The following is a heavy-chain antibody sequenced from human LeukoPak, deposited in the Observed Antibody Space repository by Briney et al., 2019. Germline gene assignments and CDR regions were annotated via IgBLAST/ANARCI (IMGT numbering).Heavy chain of an antibody. V-gene: IGHV3-23*01. J-gene: IGHJ6*03. Sequence: GGSLRLSCAASGFIFDNYAMSWVRQAPGKGLEWVSSISGSAFTTFYADSVKGRFTISRDNSKNTLYLQMSSLRAEDTAVYYCARSSEGRYYYDSSGYSYYYYYMDVWGKGTTVTISS. CDR3: ARSSEGRYYYDSSGYSYYYYYMDV. D-gene: IGHD3-22*01. CDR2: ISGSAFTT. CDR1: GFIFDNYA.